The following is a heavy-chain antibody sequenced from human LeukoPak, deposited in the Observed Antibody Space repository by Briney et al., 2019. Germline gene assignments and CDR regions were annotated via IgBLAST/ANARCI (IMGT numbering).Heavy chain of an antibody. Sequence: GGSLRLSCAASGFTFSSYSMNWVRQAPGKGLEWVSAISGSGGSTYYADSVKGRFTISRDNSKNTLYLQMNSLRAEDTAVYYCAKDLLWFGGSLYPQFDYWGQGTLVTVSS. CDR1: GFTFSSYS. D-gene: IGHD3-10*01. CDR3: AKDLLWFGGSLYPQFDY. J-gene: IGHJ4*02. CDR2: ISGSGGST. V-gene: IGHV3-23*01.